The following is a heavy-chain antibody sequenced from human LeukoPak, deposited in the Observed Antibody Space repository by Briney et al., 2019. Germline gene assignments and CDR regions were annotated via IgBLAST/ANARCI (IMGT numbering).Heavy chain of an antibody. J-gene: IGHJ6*02. CDR1: GYTFTSYG. V-gene: IGHV1-18*01. CDR2: ISAYNGNT. Sequence: ASVKVSCKASGYTFTSYGISWVRQAPGQGLEWMGWISAYNGNTSYAQKLQGRVTMTTDTSTSTAYMELRSLRSDDTAVYYCARFVEAIDCYYYYGMDVWGQGTTVTVSS. D-gene: IGHD5-12*01. CDR3: ARFVEAIDCYYYYGMDV.